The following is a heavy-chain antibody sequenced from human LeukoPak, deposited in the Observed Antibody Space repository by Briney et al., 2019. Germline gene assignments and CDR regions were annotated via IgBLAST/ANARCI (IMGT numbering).Heavy chain of an antibody. CDR3: ASYLRSGQERVY. CDR2: ISYDGSNK. CDR1: GFTLSSYG. J-gene: IGHJ4*02. Sequence: PGRSLRLSCAASGFTLSSYGMHWVRQAPGKGLEWVAVISYDGSNKYYADSVKGRFTISRDNSKNTLYLQMNSLRAEDTAVYYCASYLRSGQERVYWGQGTLVTVSS. D-gene: IGHD3-3*01. V-gene: IGHV3-30*03.